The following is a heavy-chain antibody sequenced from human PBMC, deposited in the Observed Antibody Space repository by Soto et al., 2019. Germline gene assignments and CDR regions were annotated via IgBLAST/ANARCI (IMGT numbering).Heavy chain of an antibody. Sequence: PGGSLRLSCAASGFTFSSYAMSWVRQAPGEGLEWVSAISGSGGSTYYADSVKGRFTISRDNSKNTLYLQMNSLRAEDTAVYYCAKDPRFLEWSHFDYWGQGTLVTVSS. CDR2: ISGSGGST. CDR3: AKDPRFLEWSHFDY. D-gene: IGHD3-3*01. V-gene: IGHV3-23*01. CDR1: GFTFSSYA. J-gene: IGHJ4*02.